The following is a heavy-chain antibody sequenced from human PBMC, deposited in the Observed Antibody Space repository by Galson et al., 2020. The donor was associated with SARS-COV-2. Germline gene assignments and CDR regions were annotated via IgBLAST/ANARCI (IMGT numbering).Heavy chain of an antibody. CDR3: TAQPRITMIVVVIGPDY. J-gene: IGHJ4*02. CDR2: IKSKTDGGTT. Sequence: RIKSKTDGGTTDYAAPVKGRFTISRDDSKNTLYLQMNSLKTEDTAVYYCTAQPRITMIVVVIGPDYWGQGTLVTVSS. D-gene: IGHD3-22*01. V-gene: IGHV3-15*01.